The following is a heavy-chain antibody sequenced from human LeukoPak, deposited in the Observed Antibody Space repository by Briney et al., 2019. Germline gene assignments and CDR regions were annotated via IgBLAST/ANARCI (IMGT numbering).Heavy chain of an antibody. CDR3: ARNNGMDV. V-gene: IGHV3-7*03. Sequence: PGGSLRLSCAASGFALISHWMTWVRQVPGRGPEWVANVNRDGSETYYLDSVKGRFTISKDNAKNSLYLQMNSLRAEDTALYHCARNNGMDVWGQGTTVIVSS. CDR2: VNRDGSET. CDR1: GFALISHW. J-gene: IGHJ6*02.